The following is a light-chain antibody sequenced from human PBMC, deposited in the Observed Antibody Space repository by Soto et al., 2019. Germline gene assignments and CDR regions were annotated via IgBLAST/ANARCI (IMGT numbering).Light chain of an antibody. Sequence: DIQMTQSPSILSASVGDRVTITCRASQSIRSELAWYQQKPGKAPKLLIYKASNLESGVPSRFSGSGSGTEFTLTVSSLQPDDFATYYCLQYDNYPLIFGGGTKVDIK. CDR1: QSIRSE. CDR2: KAS. V-gene: IGKV1-5*03. CDR3: LQYDNYPLI. J-gene: IGKJ4*01.